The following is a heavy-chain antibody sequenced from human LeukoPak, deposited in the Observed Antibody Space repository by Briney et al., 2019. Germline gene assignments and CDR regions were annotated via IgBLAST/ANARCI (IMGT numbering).Heavy chain of an antibody. D-gene: IGHD3-10*01. CDR2: ISGSGGST. CDR3: AKASYGSGSYYKNPFDY. Sequence: GGSLRLSCAASGFTFSSYAMSWVRQAPGKGLEWVSAISGSGGSTYYADSVKGRFTISRDNSKNTLYLQMNSLRAEDTAVYYCAKASYGSGSYYKNPFDYWGQGTLVTVSS. CDR1: GFTFSSYA. J-gene: IGHJ4*02. V-gene: IGHV3-23*01.